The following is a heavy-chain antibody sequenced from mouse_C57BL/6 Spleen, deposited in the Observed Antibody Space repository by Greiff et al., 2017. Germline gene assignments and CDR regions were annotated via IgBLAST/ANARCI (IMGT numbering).Heavy chain of an antibody. J-gene: IGHJ2*01. V-gene: IGHV1-55*01. CDR3: AREYCGSSYYYFYY. CDR1: GYTFTSYW. D-gene: IGHD1-1*01. CDR2: IYPGSGST. Sequence: QVQLQQPGAELVKPGASVKMSCKASGYTFTSYWITWVKQRPGQGLAWIGEIYPGSGSTNYNEKFKSKATLTVDTSSSTAYMQLSSLTSEDSAAYYCAREYCGSSYYYFYYWGQGTTLTVSS.